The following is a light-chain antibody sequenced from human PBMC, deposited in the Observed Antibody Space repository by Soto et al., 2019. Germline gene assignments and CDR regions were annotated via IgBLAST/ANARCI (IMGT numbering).Light chain of an antibody. J-gene: IGKJ5*01. CDR1: QSISNW. V-gene: IGKV1-5*03. CDR2: KAS. CDR3: QQFHDYPIT. Sequence: DIQMTQSPSTLSVSVGDSVTITYRASQSISNWLAWYQQKPGQAPKLLISKASNLETGVPSRFSGSGSGTDFILAISSLQPDDSATYHCQQFHDYPITFGQGTRLEIK.